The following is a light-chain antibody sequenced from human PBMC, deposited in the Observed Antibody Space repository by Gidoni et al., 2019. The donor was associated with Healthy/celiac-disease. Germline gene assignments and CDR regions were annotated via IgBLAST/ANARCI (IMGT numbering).Light chain of an antibody. CDR2: LEGSGSY. CDR3: ETWDSNTAV. V-gene: IGLV4-60*03. CDR1: SGHSSYI. J-gene: IGLJ7*01. Sequence: QPVLTHSSSASASLGSSVKLTCTLSSGHSSYIIAWHQQQPGKAPRYLMKLEGSGSYNKGSGVPDRFSGSSSGADRYLTISNLQSEDEADYYCETWDSNTAVFGGGTQLTVL.